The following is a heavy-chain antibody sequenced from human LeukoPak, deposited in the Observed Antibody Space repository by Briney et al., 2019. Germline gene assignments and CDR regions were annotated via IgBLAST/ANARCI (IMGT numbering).Heavy chain of an antibody. CDR1: GFTFSSYW. CDR2: IKQDGSEK. V-gene: IGHV3-7*03. D-gene: IGHD2-15*01. CDR3: AGDYCSGGSCLYDY. Sequence: PGGSLRLSCAASGFTFSSYWMSWVRQAPGKGLEWVANIKQDGSEKYYVDSVKGRFTISRDNAKNSLYLQMNSLRAEDTAVYYCAGDYCSGGSCLYDYWGQGTLVTVSS. J-gene: IGHJ4*02.